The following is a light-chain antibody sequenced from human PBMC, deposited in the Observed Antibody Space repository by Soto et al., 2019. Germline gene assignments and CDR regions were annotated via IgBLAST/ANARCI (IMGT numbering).Light chain of an antibody. J-gene: IGKJ1*01. Sequence: VLTQSSRTRSVSAGDRVTLSGGASQSVTSSYLAWYQQKPGQAPRLLIYDASTRAAGIQDRCSGSVSGTEFTLTISSLQSEDCAVYYCQQYKNWPRTFGQGTKVDNK. CDR2: DAS. CDR3: QQYKNWPRT. CDR1: QSVTSSY. V-gene: IGKV3D-15*01.